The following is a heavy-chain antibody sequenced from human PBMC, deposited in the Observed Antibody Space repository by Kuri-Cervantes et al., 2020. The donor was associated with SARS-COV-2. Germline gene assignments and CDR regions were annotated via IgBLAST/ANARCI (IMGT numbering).Heavy chain of an antibody. CDR1: GFPFSAFS. CDR3: ARDFKLRVEYSSSSQYFYYMDV. CDR2: ISGSSSYI. D-gene: IGHD6-6*01. J-gene: IGHJ6*03. Sequence: GESLKISCAASGFPFSAFSMSWVRQAPGKGLEWVSSISGSSSYIYYVDSVKGRFTISRDNAKNSLSLQMNSLRAEDTAVYHCARDFKLRVEYSSSSQYFYYMDVWGKGTTVTVSS. V-gene: IGHV3-21*01.